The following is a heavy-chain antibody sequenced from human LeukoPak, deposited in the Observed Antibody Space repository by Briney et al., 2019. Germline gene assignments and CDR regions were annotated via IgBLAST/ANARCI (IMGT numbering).Heavy chain of an antibody. CDR3: ARFTRTEYSSSPFDY. Sequence: PGGSLRLSCAASGFTFSDYYMSWIRQAPGKGLEWVSYISSSGSTIYYADSMKGRFTISRDNAKNSLYLQMNSLRAEDTAVYYCARFTRTEYSSSPFDYWGQGTPVTVSS. J-gene: IGHJ4*02. V-gene: IGHV3-11*01. CDR1: GFTFSDYY. CDR2: ISSSGSTI. D-gene: IGHD6-6*01.